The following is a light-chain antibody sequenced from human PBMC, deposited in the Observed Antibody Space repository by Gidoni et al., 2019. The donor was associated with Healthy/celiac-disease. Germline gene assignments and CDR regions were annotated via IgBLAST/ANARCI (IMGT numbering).Light chain of an antibody. CDR3: QSYDSSLSGHVV. V-gene: IGLV1-40*01. CDR1: SSNIGAGYD. Sequence: QSVLTQPPSVSGAPGQRVTISCTGSSSNIGAGYDVHWYPQLPGTAPKLLIYGNSNRPSGVPDRFSGSKSGTSASLAITGLLAEDEADYYCQSYDSSLSGHVVFGGGTKLTVL. CDR2: GNS. J-gene: IGLJ2*01.